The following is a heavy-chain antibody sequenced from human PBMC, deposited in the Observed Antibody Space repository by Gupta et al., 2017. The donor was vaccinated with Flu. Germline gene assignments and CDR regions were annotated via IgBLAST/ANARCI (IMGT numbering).Heavy chain of an antibody. CDR2: IRTKSNSYAT. CDR1: GFAFSGSA. CDR3: TNYGYDFSF. Sequence: EVQLVESGGGLVRPGGSLKLSCAASGFAFSGSAMHWVRQAPGKGLEWVGRIRTKSNSYATVYGASAKGRFIISRDDSENTAYLQMNSLKAEDTAAYYCTNYGYDFSFWGQGTLVIVSS. J-gene: IGHJ4*02. V-gene: IGHV3-73*02. D-gene: IGHD3/OR15-3a*01.